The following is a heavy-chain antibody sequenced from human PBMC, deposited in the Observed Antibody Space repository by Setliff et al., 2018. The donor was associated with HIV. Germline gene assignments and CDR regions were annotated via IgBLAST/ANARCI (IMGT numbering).Heavy chain of an antibody. J-gene: IGHJ4*02. Sequence: GASVKVSCKASGYTFTGYYMHWVRQAPGQGLEWMGWINPNSGGTNYAQKFQGRVTMTRDTSIGPAYRDLSRLRSDETAVYYCASGFTYRRYYYGSGSYYNIQQPIDYWGQGTLVTVS. CDR2: INPNSGGT. CDR3: ASGFTYRRYYYGSGSYYNIQQPIDY. CDR1: GYTFTGYY. D-gene: IGHD3-10*01. V-gene: IGHV1-2*02.